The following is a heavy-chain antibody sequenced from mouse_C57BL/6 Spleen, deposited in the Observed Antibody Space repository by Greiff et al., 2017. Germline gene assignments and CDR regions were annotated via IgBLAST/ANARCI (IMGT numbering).Heavy chain of an antibody. D-gene: IGHD2-5*01. CDR3: ARTNSNSDY. V-gene: IGHV1-52*01. CDR1: GYTFTSYW. CDR2: IDPSDSET. Sequence: QVQLQQPGAELVRPGSSVKLSCKASGYTFTSYWMHWVKQRPIQGLEWIGNIDPSDSETHYNQKFKGKATLTVDTSSSTAYMQLSSLTSEDSAVYYCARTNSNSDYWGQGTTLTVSS. J-gene: IGHJ2*01.